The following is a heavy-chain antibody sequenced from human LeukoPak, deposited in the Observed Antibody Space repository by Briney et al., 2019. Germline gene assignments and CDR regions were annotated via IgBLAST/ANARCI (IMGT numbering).Heavy chain of an antibody. D-gene: IGHD3-3*01. V-gene: IGHV3-66*04. CDR1: GFTVSSSY. Sequence: GGSLRLSCAASGFTVSSSYMSWVRQAPGKGLEWVSVIYSGGSTYYANSVKGRFTISRDNSKNTIYLQMNSLRADDTAVYYCAKQGRNDFVDSWGQGTLVTVSS. J-gene: IGHJ4*02. CDR2: IYSGGST. CDR3: AKQGRNDFVDS.